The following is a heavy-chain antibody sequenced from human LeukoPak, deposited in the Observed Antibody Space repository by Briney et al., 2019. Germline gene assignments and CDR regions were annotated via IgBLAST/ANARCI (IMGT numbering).Heavy chain of an antibody. V-gene: IGHV4-39*07. J-gene: IGHJ4*02. D-gene: IGHD3-10*01. CDR3: AREKGDGGLWFGELSGGIDY. CDR2: INHSGST. Sequence: SETLSLTCTVSGGSISTSNYYWGWIRQPPGKGLEWIGEINHSGSTNYNPSLKSRVTISVDTSKNQFSLKLSSVTAADTAVYYCAREKGDGGLWFGELSGGIDYWGQGTLVTVSS. CDR1: GGSISTSNYY.